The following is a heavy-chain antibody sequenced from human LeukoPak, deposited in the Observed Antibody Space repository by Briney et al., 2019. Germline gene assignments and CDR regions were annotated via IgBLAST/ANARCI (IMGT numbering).Heavy chain of an antibody. V-gene: IGHV1-24*01. Sequence: GASVKVSCKVSGYTLTELSMHWVRQAPGKGLEWMGGFDPEDGETIYAQKFQGSVTMTEDTSTDTAYMELSSLRSEDTAVYYCARTVGITMVRGVIWWFDPWGQGTLVTVSS. CDR1: GYTLTELS. CDR3: ARTVGITMVRGVIWWFDP. J-gene: IGHJ5*02. D-gene: IGHD3-10*01. CDR2: FDPEDGET.